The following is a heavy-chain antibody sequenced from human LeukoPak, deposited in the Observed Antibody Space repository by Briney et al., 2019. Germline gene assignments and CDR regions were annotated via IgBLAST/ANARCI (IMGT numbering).Heavy chain of an antibody. CDR1: GFTFSSYG. V-gene: IGHV3-33*01. CDR2: IWYDGSNK. Sequence: GGSLRLSCAASGFTFSSYGMHWVRQAPGKGLEWVAVIWYDGSNKYYADSVKGRFTISRDNSKNTLYLQMNSLRAEDTAVYYCAREYSSGSYDYLDYWGQGTLVTVSS. J-gene: IGHJ4*02. D-gene: IGHD3-10*01. CDR3: AREYSSGSYDYLDY.